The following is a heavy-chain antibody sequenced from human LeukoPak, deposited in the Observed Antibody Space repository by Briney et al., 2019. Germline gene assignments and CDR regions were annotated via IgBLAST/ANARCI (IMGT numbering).Heavy chain of an antibody. V-gene: IGHV3-23*01. J-gene: IGHJ4*02. Sequence: PGGSLRLSCAASGFAFSSYAVTWVRQAPGKGLEWVSAISGSGGTTYYADSVKGRFTISRDNSKNTLYLQMNSLRAEDTALYYCAKEEGATGLYYFDYWGQGALVTVSS. CDR2: ISGSGGTT. CDR3: AKEEGATGLYYFDY. D-gene: IGHD1-26*01. CDR1: GFAFSSYA.